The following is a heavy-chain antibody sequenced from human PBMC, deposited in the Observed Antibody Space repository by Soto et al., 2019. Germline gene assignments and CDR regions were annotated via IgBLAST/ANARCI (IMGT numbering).Heavy chain of an antibody. CDR2: ISYDGSNK. CDR3: ARGYGSGSYYPFDY. J-gene: IGHJ4*02. V-gene: IGHV3-30-3*01. D-gene: IGHD3-10*01. Sequence: QVQLVESGGGVVQPGRSLRLSCAASGFTFSSYAMHWVRQAPGKGLEWVAVISYDGSNKYYADSVKGRFTISRDNSKNTLYLQMNSLRAGDTAVYYCARGYGSGSYYPFDYWGQGTLVTVSS. CDR1: GFTFSSYA.